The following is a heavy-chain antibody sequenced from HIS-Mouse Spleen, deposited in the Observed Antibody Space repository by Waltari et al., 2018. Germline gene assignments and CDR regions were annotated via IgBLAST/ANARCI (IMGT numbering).Heavy chain of an antibody. V-gene: IGHV1-8*01. CDR3: ARGVGSSWYYYYYGMDV. J-gene: IGHJ6*02. CDR2: MNRHGGNT. CDR1: GYTFTSYV. Sequence: QVQLVQSGAEVKKPGASVKVSCKASGYTFTSYVINWVRQATGQGLEWMGWMNRHGGNTGYEQKYQGRVNMTRNTSISTAYMELSSLRSEDTAVYYCARGVGSSWYYYYYGMDVWGQGTTVTVSS. D-gene: IGHD6-13*01.